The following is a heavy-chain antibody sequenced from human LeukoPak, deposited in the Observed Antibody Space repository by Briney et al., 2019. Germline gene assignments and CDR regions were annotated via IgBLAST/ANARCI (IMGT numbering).Heavy chain of an antibody. CDR1: GYTFTSYY. CDR3: ARVEPASAGVRYNWNFDY. D-gene: IGHD1-1*01. Sequence: GAAVKVSYKASGYTFTSYYIIGVRQATGQGREWMGCMNPNCGNTGYAQTFQGRVTITRNTSISTAYMELSSLRSEDTAVYYCARVEPASAGVRYNWNFDYWGQGTLVTVSS. CDR2: MNPNCGNT. V-gene: IGHV1-8*03. J-gene: IGHJ4*02.